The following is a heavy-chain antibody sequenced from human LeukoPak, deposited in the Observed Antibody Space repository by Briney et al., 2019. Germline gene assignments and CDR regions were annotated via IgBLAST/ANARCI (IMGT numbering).Heavy chain of an antibody. CDR2: IIPIFGTA. CDR1: GGTFSSYA. V-gene: IGHV1-69*05. D-gene: IGHD3-22*01. J-gene: IGHJ4*02. CDR3: ARDFLPSAVVINFGY. Sequence: SVKVSCKASGGTFSSYAISWVRQAPGQGLEWMGGIIPIFGTANYAQKFQGRVTITTDESTSTAYMELSSLRSEDTAAYYCARDFLPSAVVINFGYWGQGTLVTVSS.